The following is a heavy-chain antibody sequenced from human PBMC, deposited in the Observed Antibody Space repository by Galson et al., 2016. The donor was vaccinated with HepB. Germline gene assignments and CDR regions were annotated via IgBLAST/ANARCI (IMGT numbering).Heavy chain of an antibody. CDR1: GYTFARFY. J-gene: IGHJ6*02. Sequence: SVKVSCKASGYTFARFYIHWVRQAPGQGLEWMGRINPNSGATNYAQKFQGRVTMTRATSISTAYMDLSSLRSDDTAVYFCARGRGILGYFQYYALDVWGRGTTVTVSS. V-gene: IGHV1-2*06. CDR2: INPNSGAT. D-gene: IGHD2-15*01. CDR3: ARGRGILGYFQYYALDV.